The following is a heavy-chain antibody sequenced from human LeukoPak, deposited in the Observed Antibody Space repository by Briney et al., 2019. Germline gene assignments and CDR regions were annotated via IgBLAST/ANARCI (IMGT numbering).Heavy chain of an antibody. Sequence: SETLSLTCTVSGGSISSGDYYWSWIRQPPGKGLEWIGYIYYSGSTYYNPSLKSRVTISVDTSKNQFSLKLSSVTAADTAVYYCARATYYYDSSGCFPCCAVGAFDIWGQGTMVTVSS. CDR2: IYYSGST. J-gene: IGHJ3*02. V-gene: IGHV4-30-4*01. CDR3: ARATYYYDSSGCFPCCAVGAFDI. D-gene: IGHD3-22*01. CDR1: GGSISSGDYY.